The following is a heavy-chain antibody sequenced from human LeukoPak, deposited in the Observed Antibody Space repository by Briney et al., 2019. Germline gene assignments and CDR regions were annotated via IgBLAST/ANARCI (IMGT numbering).Heavy chain of an antibody. Sequence: SETLSLTCAVYGGSFSGYYWSWIRQPPGKGLEWIGEINHSGSTSYNPSLKSRVTISVDTSKNQFSLKLSSVTAADTAVYYCARYCRAGWMVYYDSIPQWGQGTLVTVSS. J-gene: IGHJ4*02. V-gene: IGHV4-34*01. CDR3: ARYCRAGWMVYYDSIPQ. CDR2: INHSGST. D-gene: IGHD3-22*01. CDR1: GGSFSGYY.